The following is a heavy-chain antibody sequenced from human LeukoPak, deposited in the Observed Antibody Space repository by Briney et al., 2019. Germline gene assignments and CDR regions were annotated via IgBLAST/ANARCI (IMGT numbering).Heavy chain of an antibody. J-gene: IGHJ4*02. CDR3: ASGCSSTSCYGY. CDR2: IKQDGSER. D-gene: IGHD2-2*01. V-gene: IGHV3-7*01. Sequence: GGSLRLSCAASGFTFSSYWMSWVRQAPGKGLEWVANIKQDGSERYCVDSVKGRFTISRDNAKNSLYLQMNSLRAEDTAVYYCASGCSSTSCYGYWGQGTLVTVSS. CDR1: GFTFSSYW.